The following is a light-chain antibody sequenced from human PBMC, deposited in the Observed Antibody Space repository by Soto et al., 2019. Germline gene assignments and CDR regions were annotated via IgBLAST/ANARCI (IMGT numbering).Light chain of an antibody. J-gene: IGKJ1*01. CDR2: ATS. CDR1: QTVAKS. Sequence: DTQMTQSPSSLPASVGDRVTITCRASQTVAKSLNWYQQKPGRAPELLIYATSHLQSGVPSRFSGSGSGTDFTLTISSXQPEDFATYYCQQSYDMPRTFGQGTKVDIK. V-gene: IGKV1-39*01. CDR3: QQSYDMPRT.